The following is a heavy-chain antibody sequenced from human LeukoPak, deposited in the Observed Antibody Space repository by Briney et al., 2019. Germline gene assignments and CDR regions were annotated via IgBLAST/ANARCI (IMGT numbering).Heavy chain of an antibody. D-gene: IGHD5-24*01. J-gene: IGHJ3*02. CDR1: GSSIGTYS. V-gene: IGHV4-4*09. CDR3: ARHRAEMATITDDAFDI. CDR2: IATTGST. Sequence: SETLSLTCTVSGSSIGTYSWSWIRQPPGKGLEWVGYIATTGSTHYNPSLKCRVTMSLDPSTNQLSMRLSSVNAADTAVFYCARHRAEMATITDDAFDIWGQGTMVTVSS.